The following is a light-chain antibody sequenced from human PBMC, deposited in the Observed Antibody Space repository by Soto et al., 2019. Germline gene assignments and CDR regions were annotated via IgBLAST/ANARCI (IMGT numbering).Light chain of an antibody. CDR1: QSVSSSY. J-gene: IGKJ4*01. Sequence: EIVLTQSPGTLSLSPGERATLSCRASQSVSSSYLAWYQQKPGQAPRLLIYGASSRATGIPDRFSGSGSGTHFTLTISRLEPDDFAVYYCQQYGSSPTFGGGTKVEIK. CDR3: QQYGSSPT. CDR2: GAS. V-gene: IGKV3-20*01.